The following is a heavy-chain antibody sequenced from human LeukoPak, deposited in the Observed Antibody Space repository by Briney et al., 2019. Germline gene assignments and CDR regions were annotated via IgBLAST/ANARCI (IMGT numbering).Heavy chain of an antibody. J-gene: IGHJ4*02. V-gene: IGHV3-49*03. CDR2: ITSKAYGGTT. D-gene: IGHD4-23*01. CDR3: TRLYGGKLGY. Sequence: GGSLTLSCTASGLTFGDYAMSWFRQAPGKGLEWVGYITSKAYGGTTEYAASMKGRLTLSRDDSKSIAHRQMNSLKTEDTAVYYCTRLYGGKLGYWGQGTLVTVSS. CDR1: GLTFGDYA.